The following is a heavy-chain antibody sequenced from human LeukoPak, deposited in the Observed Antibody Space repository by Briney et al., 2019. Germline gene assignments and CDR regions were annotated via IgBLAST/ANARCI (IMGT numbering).Heavy chain of an antibody. CDR3: TRLSLVAASVFFDY. CDR1: GFTFGDYA. J-gene: IGHJ4*02. D-gene: IGHD2-15*01. CDR2: IRSKACGGTT. V-gene: IGHV3-49*04. Sequence: GGSLRLSCTASGFTFGDYAMSWVRQAPGKGLEWVSFIRSKACGGTTEYAASVKGRFTISRDDSKSIAYLQMNSLKTEDTAVYYCTRLSLVAASVFFDYWGQGTLVTVSS.